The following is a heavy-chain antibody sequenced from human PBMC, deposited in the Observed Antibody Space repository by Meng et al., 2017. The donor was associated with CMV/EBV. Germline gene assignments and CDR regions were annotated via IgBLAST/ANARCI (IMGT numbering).Heavy chain of an antibody. D-gene: IGHD2-2*01. J-gene: IGHJ4*02. Sequence: GGSLRLSCAVSGFTFSSYGMHWVRQAPGKGLEWVAFIRYDGGNEYYADSVKGRFTISRDNSKNTLYLQMNSLRAEDTAVYYCAKDPRYCSSTSCEPSDYWGQGTLVTVSS. V-gene: IGHV3-30*02. CDR3: AKDPRYCSSTSCEPSDY. CDR2: IRYDGGNE. CDR1: GFTFSSYG.